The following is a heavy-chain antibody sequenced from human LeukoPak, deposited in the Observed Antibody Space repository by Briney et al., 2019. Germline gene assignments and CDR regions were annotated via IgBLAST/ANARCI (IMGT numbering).Heavy chain of an antibody. CDR2: IIPIFGTA. Sequence: SVKVSCKASGGTFSSYAISWVRQAPGQGLEWMGGIIPIFGTANYAQKFQGRVTITTDESTSTAYMELSSLRSEDTAVYYCARPAAAAGRAGVGTRRQPFDYWGQGTLVTVSS. J-gene: IGHJ4*02. CDR3: ARPAAAAGRAGVGTRRQPFDY. V-gene: IGHV1-69*05. CDR1: GGTFSSYA. D-gene: IGHD6-13*01.